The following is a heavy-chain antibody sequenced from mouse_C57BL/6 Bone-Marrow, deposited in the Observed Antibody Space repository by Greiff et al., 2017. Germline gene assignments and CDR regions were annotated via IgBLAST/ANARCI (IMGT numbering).Heavy chain of an antibody. CDR2: FYPGCGSI. CDR1: GYTFTEYT. V-gene: IGHV1-62-2*01. Sequence: QVQLQQSGAELVKPGASVKLSCKASGYTFTEYTIHWVKQRSGQGLEWIGWFYPGCGSIKYNEKFKDKATLTADKSSSTVYMELSSLTSEDSAVFFGARNGLVWLRRYFEEWGKGTNGTGSS. CDR3: ARNGLVWLRRYFEE. J-gene: IGHJ2*01. D-gene: IGHD2-2*01.